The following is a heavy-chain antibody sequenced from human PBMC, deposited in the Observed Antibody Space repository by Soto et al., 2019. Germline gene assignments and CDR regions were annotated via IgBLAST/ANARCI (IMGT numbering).Heavy chain of an antibody. V-gene: IGHV1-69*02. CDR3: ASKDRIKNDY. CDR1: GGTFSSYT. CDR2: IIPILGIA. D-gene: IGHD2-15*01. J-gene: IGHJ4*02. Sequence: SVKVSCKASGGTFSSYTISWVRQAPGQGLEWMGRIIPILGIANYAQKFQGRVTITADKSTCTAYMELSSLRSEDTAVYYCASKDRIKNDYWAQGTLVTVSS.